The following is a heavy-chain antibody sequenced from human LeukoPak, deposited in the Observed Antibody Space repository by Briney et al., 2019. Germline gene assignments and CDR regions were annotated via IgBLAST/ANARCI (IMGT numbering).Heavy chain of an antibody. CDR3: ARGGYSSSWLIDY. CDR2: MNPNSGNT. V-gene: IGHV1-8*03. Sequence: ASVKVSCKASGYAFTSYDINWVRHATGQGLEWMGWMNPNSGNTGYAQKFQGRVTITRNTSISTAYMELSSLRSEDTAVYYCARGGYSSSWLIDYWGQGTLVTVSS. J-gene: IGHJ4*02. D-gene: IGHD6-13*01. CDR1: GYAFTSYD.